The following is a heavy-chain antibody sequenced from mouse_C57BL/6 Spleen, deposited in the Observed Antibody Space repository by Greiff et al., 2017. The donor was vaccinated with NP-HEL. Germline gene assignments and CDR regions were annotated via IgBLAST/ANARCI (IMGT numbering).Heavy chain of an antibody. V-gene: IGHV1-50*01. CDR2: IDPSDSYT. D-gene: IGHD4-1*01. CDR3: ARRGWDRGYFDV. CDR1: GYTFTSYW. Sequence: VQLQQPGAELVKPGASVKLSCKASGYTFTSYWMQWVKQRPGQGLEWIGEIDPSDSYTNYNQKFKGKATLTVDTSSSTAYMQLSSLTSEDSAVYYCARRGWDRGYFDVWGTGTTVTVSS. J-gene: IGHJ1*03.